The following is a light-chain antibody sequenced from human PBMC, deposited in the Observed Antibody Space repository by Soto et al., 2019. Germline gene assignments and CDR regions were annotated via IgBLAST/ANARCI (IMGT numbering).Light chain of an antibody. J-gene: IGKJ1*01. CDR3: QQSYNFPRT. Sequence: DIQMTQSPSSLSASVGDRVTIPCRASQTISTYLNWYQQKPGKAPKLLIYGASSLQSGVPSRFSGSGSGTEFTLTINDLQPEDFATYYCQQSYNFPRTFGQGTKVEIK. CDR1: QTISTY. V-gene: IGKV1-39*01. CDR2: GAS.